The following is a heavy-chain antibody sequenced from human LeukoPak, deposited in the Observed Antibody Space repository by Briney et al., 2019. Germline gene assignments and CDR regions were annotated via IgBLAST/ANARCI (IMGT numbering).Heavy chain of an antibody. J-gene: IGHJ4*02. D-gene: IGHD2-2*01. CDR2: INHSGST. CDR1: GGSFSGYY. CDR3: ASGSTLGYCSSTSCRRPNDY. Sequence: PSETLSLTCAVYGGSFSGYYWSWIRQPPGKGLEWIGEINHSGSTNYNPSLKSRVTISVDTSKNQFSLKLSSVTAADTAVYYCASGSTLGYCSSTSCRRPNDYWGQGTLVTVSS. V-gene: IGHV4-34*01.